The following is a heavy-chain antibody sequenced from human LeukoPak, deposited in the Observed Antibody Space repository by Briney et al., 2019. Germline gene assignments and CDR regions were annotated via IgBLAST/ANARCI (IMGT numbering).Heavy chain of an antibody. V-gene: IGHV3-9*01. CDR3: ARDDHNVLTDNFDY. Sequence: GRSLRLSCEVSGFNLVDFAMHWVRQVPGRGLKWVTGINWDNRGIVYAESVRGRFTVSRDNAKNTLYLQMDSLRPEDTALYYCARDDHNVLTDNFDYWGQGTLVTVSS. CDR1: GFNLVDFA. D-gene: IGHD3-9*01. CDR2: INWDNRGI. J-gene: IGHJ4*02.